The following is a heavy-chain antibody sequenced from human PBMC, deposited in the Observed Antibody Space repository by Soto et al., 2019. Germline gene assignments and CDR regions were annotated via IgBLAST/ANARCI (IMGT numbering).Heavy chain of an antibody. D-gene: IGHD3-22*01. Sequence: EVQLVESGGGLVQPGGSLRLSCAASGFTFSSYSMNWVRQAPGKGLEWVSYISSSSSTIYYADSVKGRFTISRDNAKNSLYLQMNSLRAEDTAVYYCARDLTHYYDSSGYCYWGQGTLVTVSS. CDR3: ARDLTHYYDSSGYCY. J-gene: IGHJ4*02. CDR1: GFTFSSYS. V-gene: IGHV3-48*01. CDR2: ISSSSSTI.